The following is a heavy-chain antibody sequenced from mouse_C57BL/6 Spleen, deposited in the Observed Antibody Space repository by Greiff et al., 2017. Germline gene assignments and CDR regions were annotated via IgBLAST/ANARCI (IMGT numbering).Heavy chain of an antibody. CDR1: GYAFTNYL. J-gene: IGHJ2*01. D-gene: IGHD1-1*01. V-gene: IGHV1-54*01. Sequence: VQLQQSGAELVRPGTSVKVSCKASGYAFTNYLIEWVKQRPGQGLEWIGVINPGSGGTNYNEKFKGKATLTADKSSSTAYMQLSSLTSEDSAVYFCARWGYGSSLPFDYWGQGTTLTVSS. CDR2: INPGSGGT. CDR3: ARWGYGSSLPFDY.